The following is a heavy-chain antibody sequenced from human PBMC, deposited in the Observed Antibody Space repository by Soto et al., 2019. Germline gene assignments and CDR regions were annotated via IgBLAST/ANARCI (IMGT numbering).Heavy chain of an antibody. CDR2: INHSGST. Sequence: QVQLQQWGAGLLKPSETLSLTCAVYGGSFSAYYWSWIRQPPGKGLQWIGEINHSGSTNYNPSLKSRVTISVDTAKNQFSLKLSSVTAEDTAVYYCARDQHYYDSSGYNDYWGQGTPVTVSS. CDR3: ARDQHYYDSSGYNDY. D-gene: IGHD3-22*01. V-gene: IGHV4-34*01. J-gene: IGHJ4*02. CDR1: GGSFSAYY.